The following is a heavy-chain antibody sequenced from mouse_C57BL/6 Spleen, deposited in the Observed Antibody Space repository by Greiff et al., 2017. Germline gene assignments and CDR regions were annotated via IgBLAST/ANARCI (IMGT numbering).Heavy chain of an antibody. V-gene: IGHV5-4*01. D-gene: IGHD3-2*02. CDR1: GFTFSSYA. J-gene: IGHJ2*01. CDR3: ARENDSSGLDY. CDR2: ISDGGSYT. Sequence: DVKLVESGGGLVKPGGSLKLSCAASGFTFSSYAMSWVRQTPEKRLEWVATISDGGSYTYYPDNVKGRFTISRDNAKNNLYLQMSHLKSDDTAMYYCARENDSSGLDYWGQGTTLTVSS.